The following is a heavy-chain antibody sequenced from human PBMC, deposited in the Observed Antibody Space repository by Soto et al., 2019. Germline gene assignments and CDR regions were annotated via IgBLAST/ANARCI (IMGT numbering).Heavy chain of an antibody. CDR2: MNTNSGNT. CDR3: AREGRYSGSYEGAYFDY. CDR1: GYTFTSFD. J-gene: IGHJ4*02. Sequence: QVQLVQSGAEVKEPGASVKVSCKASGYTFTSFDLNWVRQATGQGLEWMGWMNTNSGNTGNAQKFQGRVTMTRDTSISTAYMELRSLRSEDTAVYYCAREGRYSGSYEGAYFDYWGQGTLVIVSS. V-gene: IGHV1-8*01. D-gene: IGHD1-26*01.